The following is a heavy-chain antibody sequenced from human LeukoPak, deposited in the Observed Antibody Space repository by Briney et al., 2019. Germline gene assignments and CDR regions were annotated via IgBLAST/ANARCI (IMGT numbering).Heavy chain of an antibody. D-gene: IGHD5-18*01. CDR2: IYYSGST. V-gene: IGHV4-59*01. J-gene: IGHJ4*02. Sequence: KPSETLSLTCTVSGGSISSYYWSWIRQPPGKGLEWIGYIYYSGSTNYNPSLKSRVTISVGTSKNQFSLKLSSVTAADTAVYYCARNAKDTAMVKLDYWGQGTLVTVSS. CDR3: ARNAKDTAMVKLDY. CDR1: GGSISSYY.